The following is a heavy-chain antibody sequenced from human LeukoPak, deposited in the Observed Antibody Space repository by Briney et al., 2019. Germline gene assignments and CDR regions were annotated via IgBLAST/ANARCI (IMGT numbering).Heavy chain of an antibody. V-gene: IGHV4-61*02. D-gene: IGHD3-16*01. CDR2: IYTSGNT. CDR3: ARGGGNFDY. Sequence: SETLSLICTVSGGSISCGNYYWSWIRQPAGKGLEWIGRIYTSGNTNYDPSLKSRVTISVDTSKNQFSLKLTSVTAADTAVYYCARGGGNFDYWGQGTLVTVSS. J-gene: IGHJ4*02. CDR1: GGSISCGNYY.